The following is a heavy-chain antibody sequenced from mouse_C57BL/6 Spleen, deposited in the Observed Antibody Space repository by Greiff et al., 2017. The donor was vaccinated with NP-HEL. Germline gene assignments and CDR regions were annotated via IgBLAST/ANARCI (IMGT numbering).Heavy chain of an antibody. CDR3: ARSFITTVVEEGYYFDY. D-gene: IGHD1-1*01. V-gene: IGHV1-4*01. CDR2: INPSSGYP. J-gene: IGHJ2*01. Sequence: VQLQQSGAELARPGASVKMSCKASGYTFTSYTMHWVKQRPGQGLEWIGYINPSSGYPKYNQKFKDKATLTADKSSSTAYVQLSSLTSEDSAFYYCARSFITTVVEEGYYFDYWGQGTTLTVSS. CDR1: GYTFTSYT.